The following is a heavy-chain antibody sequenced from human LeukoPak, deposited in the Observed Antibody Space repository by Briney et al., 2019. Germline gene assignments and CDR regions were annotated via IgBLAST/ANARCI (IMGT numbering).Heavy chain of an antibody. CDR1: GFTFSNFG. V-gene: IGHV3-33*08. Sequence: GGSLRLSCAASGFTFSNFGIHWVRQAPGKGLEWVAGVWFGESSQSYPDAVKGRFTISRDNAKNSLYLQMNSLRAEDTAVYYCARDTVTIFGVVIMFDYWGQGTLVTVSS. CDR2: VWFGESSQ. CDR3: ARDTVTIFGVVIMFDY. J-gene: IGHJ4*02. D-gene: IGHD3-3*01.